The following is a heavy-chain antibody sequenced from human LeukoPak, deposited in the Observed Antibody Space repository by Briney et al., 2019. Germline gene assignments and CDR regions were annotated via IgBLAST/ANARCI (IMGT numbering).Heavy chain of an antibody. D-gene: IGHD3-9*01. CDR3: AKAEGYDILTGLDY. J-gene: IGHJ4*02. V-gene: IGHV3-23*01. CDR2: IGASGGST. CDR1: GFTFSSYA. Sequence: QPGGSLRLSCATSGFTFSSYAMSWVRQAPGKGLEWVSGIGASGGSTYYADSVKGRFTISRDNSKNTLYLQMNSLSTDATAVYYCAKAEGYDILTGLDYWGQGTLVTVSS.